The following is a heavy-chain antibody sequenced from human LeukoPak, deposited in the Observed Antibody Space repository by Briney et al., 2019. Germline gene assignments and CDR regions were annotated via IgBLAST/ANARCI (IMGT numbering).Heavy chain of an antibody. CDR3: AREDDWNYEDY. D-gene: IGHD1-7*01. CDR1: GFTFSNYW. Sequence: GALRLSCAASGFTFSNYWMSWVRQAPGKGLEWVANIKQDGSEKYYVDSVKGRFTISRDNAKNSLYLQMNSLRAEDTAVYYCAREDDWNYEDYWGQGTLVTVSS. V-gene: IGHV3-7*01. J-gene: IGHJ4*02. CDR2: IKQDGSEK.